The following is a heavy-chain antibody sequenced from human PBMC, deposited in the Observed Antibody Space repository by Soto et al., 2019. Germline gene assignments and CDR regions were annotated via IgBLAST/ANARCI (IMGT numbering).Heavy chain of an antibody. V-gene: IGHV4-59*01. CDR3: ARGGWGSSSGPFDY. CDR2: IYYSGST. D-gene: IGHD6-6*01. Sequence: SETLSLTCTVSGGSISSYYWSWIRQPPGKGLEWIGYIYYSGSTNYNPSLKSRVTISVDTSKNQFSLKLSTVTAEDTAVYYCARGGWGSSSGPFDYWGQGTLVTVSS. CDR1: GGSISSYY. J-gene: IGHJ4*01.